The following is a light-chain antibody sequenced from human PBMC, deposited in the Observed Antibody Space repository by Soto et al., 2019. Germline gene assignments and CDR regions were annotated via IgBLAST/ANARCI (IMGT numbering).Light chain of an antibody. V-gene: IGLV2-14*01. CDR2: DVS. CDR3: SSYTSSSTLYV. J-gene: IGLJ1*01. Sequence: QSVLTQPASVSGSPGQSITISCTGTSSDVGGYNYFSWYQQHPGKAPKFLIYDVSNRPSGVFNRFSGSKSGNTASLTISGLQAEDEADYYCSSYTSSSTLYVFGTGTKVTVL. CDR1: SSDVGGYNY.